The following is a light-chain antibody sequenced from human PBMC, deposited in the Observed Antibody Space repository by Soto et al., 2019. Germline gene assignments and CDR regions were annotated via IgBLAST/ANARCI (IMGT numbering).Light chain of an antibody. CDR2: EVS. CDR3: SSYTSSSTVL. Sequence: QSALTQPASVSGSPGQSITISCTGTNTDVGGYVYVSWYQQHPGEAPKLMIYEVSNRPSGVSNRFSGSKSGNTASLTISGLQAEDEADYYCSSYTSSSTVLFGGGTQLTVL. V-gene: IGLV2-14*01. J-gene: IGLJ7*01. CDR1: NTDVGGYVY.